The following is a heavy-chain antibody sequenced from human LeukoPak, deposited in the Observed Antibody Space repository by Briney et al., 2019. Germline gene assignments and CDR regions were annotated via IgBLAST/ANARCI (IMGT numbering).Heavy chain of an antibody. Sequence: GSLRLSCAVSGLTFNNYAMSWVRQAPGKGLEWVSAISKSGDHTYYAASAKGRFTIYRDNSKNTHYLQMNSLRAEDTAVYYCATSWGPDTSAFRWGRDGMDVWGQGTTVIVS. CDR2: ISKSGDHT. CDR1: GLTFNNYA. J-gene: IGHJ6*02. D-gene: IGHD3-16*01. V-gene: IGHV3-23*01. CDR3: ATSWGPDTSAFRWGRDGMDV.